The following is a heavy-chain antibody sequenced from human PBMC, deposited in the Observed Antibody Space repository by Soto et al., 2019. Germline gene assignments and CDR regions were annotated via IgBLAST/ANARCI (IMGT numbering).Heavy chain of an antibody. Sequence: QVQLVESGGGVVQPGRSLRLSCAASGFTFSSYGMHWVRQAPGKGLEWVAVISYDGSNKYYADSVKGRFTISRDNSKNTLYLQMDSLRAEDTAVYYCAPDYAAFDYWGQGTLVTVSS. J-gene: IGHJ4*02. CDR2: ISYDGSNK. CDR1: GFTFSSYG. CDR3: APDYAAFDY. D-gene: IGHD4-17*01. V-gene: IGHV3-30*03.